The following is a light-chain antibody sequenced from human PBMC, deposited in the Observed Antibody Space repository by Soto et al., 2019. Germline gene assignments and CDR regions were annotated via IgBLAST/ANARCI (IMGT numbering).Light chain of an antibody. J-gene: IGLJ3*02. CDR2: KVS. Sequence: QSALTQPASVSGSPGQSITIPCTGSSNDICGYNYVSWYQQHPGRAPKLVIYKVSVRPSGVSTRFSASKSGNTASLTITGLQAWDEADYYCSSYSTTTTPQWVFGGGTKLTVI. CDR3: SSYSTTTTPQWV. CDR1: SNDICGYNY. V-gene: IGLV2-14*01.